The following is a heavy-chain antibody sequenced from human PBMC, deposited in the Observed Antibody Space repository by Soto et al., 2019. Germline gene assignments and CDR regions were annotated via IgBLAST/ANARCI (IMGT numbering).Heavy chain of an antibody. CDR2: VTPYKADT. CDR3: ATDGPSNSGNLYAFDI. CDR1: GYTLTNYG. V-gene: IGHV1-18*04. Sequence: QAQLVQSGAEVKKSGASVRVSCKASGYTLTNYGVTWVRQAPGQGLEWLGRVTPYKADTNSAQNLQGRVTMATDTSTNTAYLEPRSLRSDDTAVYFCATDGPSNSGNLYAFDIWGQGTMVTVSA. J-gene: IGHJ3*02. D-gene: IGHD5-12*01.